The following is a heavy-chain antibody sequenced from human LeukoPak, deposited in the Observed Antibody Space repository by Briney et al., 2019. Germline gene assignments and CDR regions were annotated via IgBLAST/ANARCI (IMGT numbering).Heavy chain of an antibody. V-gene: IGHV3-30*04. CDR3: ARVPGGSSSYHY. D-gene: IGHD6-13*01. Sequence: GRSLRLSCAASGFTFSSYVMHWVRQAPGKGLEWVAIISYDGSNEYYADSVKGRFTISRDNAKNSPYLQMNSLRAEDTAVYYCARVPGGSSSYHYWGQGTLVTVSS. J-gene: IGHJ4*02. CDR2: ISYDGSNE. CDR1: GFTFSSYV.